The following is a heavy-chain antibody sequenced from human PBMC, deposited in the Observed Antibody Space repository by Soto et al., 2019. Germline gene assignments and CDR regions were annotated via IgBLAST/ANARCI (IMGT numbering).Heavy chain of an antibody. Sequence: PSETLSLTCTVSGGSITSGGHYWGWIRQYAGKGLEWIGTIYHTGNTYYNPSFKSRVTISLDTSENQFSLRLSSVTAADTAFYYCARVMGEFSLPVALDFDFWGPGTLVTVSS. CDR3: ARVMGEFSLPVALDFDF. V-gene: IGHV4-39*07. CDR1: GGSITSGGHY. D-gene: IGHD3-16*01. CDR2: IYHTGNT. J-gene: IGHJ4*02.